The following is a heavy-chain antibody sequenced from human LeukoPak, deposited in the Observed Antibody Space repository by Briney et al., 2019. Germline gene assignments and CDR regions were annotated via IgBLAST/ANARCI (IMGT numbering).Heavy chain of an antibody. V-gene: IGHV3-15*01. CDR2: IKSKTDGGTT. CDR3: ATDLYVVGENYFDY. J-gene: IGHJ4*02. D-gene: IGHD2-15*01. Sequence: PGGSLRLSCAASGFTFSNAWMSWVRQAPGKGLEWVGRIKSKTDGGTTDYAAPVKGRFTISRDDSKNTLYLQMNSLKTEDTAVYFCATDLYVVGENYFDYWGQGTLVTVSS. CDR1: GFTFSNAW.